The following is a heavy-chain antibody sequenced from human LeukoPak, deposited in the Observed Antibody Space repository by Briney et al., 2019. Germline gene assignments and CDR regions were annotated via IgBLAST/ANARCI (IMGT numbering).Heavy chain of an antibody. CDR2: ISAYSGNT. J-gene: IGHJ4*02. V-gene: IGHV1-18*04. CDR3: ARMDTAMVTFDYFDY. D-gene: IGHD5-18*01. Sequence: VASVKVSSTASGYTFTSYGISWVRQAPGQGLEWMGWISAYSGNTNYAQKLQGRVTMTTDTSTSTAYMELRSLRSDDTAVYYCARMDTAMVTFDYFDYWGQGTLVTVSS. CDR1: GYTFTSYG.